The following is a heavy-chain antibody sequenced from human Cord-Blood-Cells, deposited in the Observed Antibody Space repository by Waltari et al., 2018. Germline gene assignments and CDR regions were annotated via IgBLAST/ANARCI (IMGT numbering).Heavy chain of an antibody. Sequence: QVQLMQSGAEVKKPGASVKVSCKASGYTFTSYDINWVRQATGQGLEWMGWMNPNSGNTVYAQKVQGRVTMNRNTSISTAYMELSSLRSEGTAMYYCARGSGYDFAFDIWGQGTMVTVSS. CDR3: ARGSGYDFAFDI. D-gene: IGHD5-12*01. V-gene: IGHV1-8*01. CDR1: GYTFTSYD. J-gene: IGHJ3*02. CDR2: MNPNSGNT.